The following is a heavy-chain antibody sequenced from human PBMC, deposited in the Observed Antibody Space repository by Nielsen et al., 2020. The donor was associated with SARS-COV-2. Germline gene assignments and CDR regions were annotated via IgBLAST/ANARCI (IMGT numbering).Heavy chain of an antibody. D-gene: IGHD6-13*01. V-gene: IGHV3-53*04. CDR2: IYSGGST. J-gene: IGHJ6*02. Sequence: GGSLRLSCAASGFTVSSNYMSWVRQAPGKGLEWVSVIYSGGSTHYADSVKGRFTISRHNSKNTLYLQMNSLRAEDTAVYYCAKDLSSSFPPLYYYYYGMDVWGQGTTVTVSS. CDR3: AKDLSSSFPPLYYYYYGMDV. CDR1: GFTVSSNY.